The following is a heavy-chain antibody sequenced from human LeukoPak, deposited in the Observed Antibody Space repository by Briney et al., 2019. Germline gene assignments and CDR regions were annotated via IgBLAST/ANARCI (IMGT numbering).Heavy chain of an antibody. V-gene: IGHV3-23*01. J-gene: IGHJ2*01. Sequence: PGGSLRLSCAASGFTFSSYAMSWVRQAPGKGLEWVSAISGSGGSTYYADSVKGRFTISRDNSKNTLYLQMNSLRAEDTAVYYCAKEGLSSGWEQTDYWYFDLWGRGTLVTVSS. CDR1: GFTFSSYA. CDR3: AKEGLSSGWEQTDYWYFDL. CDR2: ISGSGGST. D-gene: IGHD6-19*01.